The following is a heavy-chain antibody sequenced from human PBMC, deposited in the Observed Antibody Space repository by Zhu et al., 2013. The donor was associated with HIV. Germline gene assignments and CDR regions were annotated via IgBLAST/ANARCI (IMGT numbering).Heavy chain of an antibody. J-gene: IGHJ6*02. CDR2: ISAYNGNT. D-gene: IGHD4-17*01. CDR3: ARSAYGDADNYGMDV. CDR1: GYTFSTYS. Sequence: QAQLVQSGAEVKKTGASVKVSCKASGYTFSTYSITWVRQAPGQGLEWMGRISAYNGNTNYAQKLQGRVTMTTETSTSTAYMELRSLRSDDTAVYYCARSAYGDADNYGMDVWGQGTTVTVSS. V-gene: IGHV1-18*01.